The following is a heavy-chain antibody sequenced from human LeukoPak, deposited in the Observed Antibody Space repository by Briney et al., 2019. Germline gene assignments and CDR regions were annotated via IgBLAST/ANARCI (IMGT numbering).Heavy chain of an antibody. Sequence: GGSLRLSCAASGFTFSSYGMHWVRQAPGKGLEWVAVISYDGSNKYNADSVKGRFTISRDNSKNTLYLQMNSLRAEDTAVYYCAKAQADRITIFGVVIIPVYYYYGMDVWGQGTTVTVSS. D-gene: IGHD3-3*01. CDR3: AKAQADRITIFGVVIIPVYYYYGMDV. CDR1: GFTFSSYG. CDR2: ISYDGSNK. V-gene: IGHV3-30*18. J-gene: IGHJ6*02.